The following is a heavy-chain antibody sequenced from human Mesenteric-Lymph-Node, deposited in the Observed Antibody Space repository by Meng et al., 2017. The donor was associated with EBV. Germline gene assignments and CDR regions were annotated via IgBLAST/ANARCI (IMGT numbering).Heavy chain of an antibody. CDR2: IYYSGNT. V-gene: IGHV4-30-4*01. CDR3: ARVTYSGSRYPSVFDY. CDR1: GGSIGSANY. J-gene: IGHJ4*02. D-gene: IGHD6-13*01. Sequence: QLQMQGSGQGLVRPSQTLSPTCTVSGGSIGSANYWSWIRQPPGKGLEWIGYIYYSGNTYYNPSLESRVTISIDTSKSQVSLKLTSVTAADTAVYYCARVTYSGSRYPSVFDYWGQGNLVTVSS.